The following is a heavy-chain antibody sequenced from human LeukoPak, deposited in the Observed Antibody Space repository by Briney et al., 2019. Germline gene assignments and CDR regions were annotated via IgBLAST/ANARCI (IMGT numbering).Heavy chain of an antibody. D-gene: IGHD5-12*01. CDR2: IYYSGST. CDR1: GGSISSGGYY. CDR3: ARETRWGYSGYDPFDY. V-gene: IGHV4-31*03. Sequence: SETLSLTCTVSGGSISSGGYYWSWIRQHPGKGLEWIGYIYYSGSTYYNPSLKSRVTISVDTSKNQFSLKLSSVTAADTAVYYCARETRWGYSGYDPFDYWGQGTLVTVS. J-gene: IGHJ4*02.